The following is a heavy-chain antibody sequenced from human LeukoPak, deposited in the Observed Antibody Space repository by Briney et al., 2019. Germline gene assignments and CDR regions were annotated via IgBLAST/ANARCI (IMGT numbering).Heavy chain of an antibody. Sequence: PGGSLRLSCAASGFTFSSYGMHWVRQAPGKGLEWVAVISYDGSNKYYADSVKGRFTISRDNSKNTLYLQMNSLRAEDTAVYYCAKEFPGIAAAGFDYWGQGTLVTVSS. J-gene: IGHJ4*02. CDR2: ISYDGSNK. CDR3: AKEFPGIAAAGFDY. D-gene: IGHD6-13*01. CDR1: GFTFSSYG. V-gene: IGHV3-30*18.